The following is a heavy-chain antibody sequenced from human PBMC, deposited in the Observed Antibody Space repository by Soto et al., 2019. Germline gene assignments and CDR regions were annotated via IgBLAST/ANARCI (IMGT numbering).Heavy chain of an antibody. V-gene: IGHV1-18*01. J-gene: IGHJ6*02. Sequence: VQLVQSGAEVKKPGASVKVSCKASGYTFTSYGISWVRQAPGQGLEWMGWISPYNGNTNYAQKLQGRVTITTDTSTSTAYMELRSLRSDDTAVDYCARGIGGYFGVDYYCGMDVWGQGTTVTVSS. D-gene: IGHD3-16*01. CDR2: ISPYNGNT. CDR1: GYTFTSYG. CDR3: ARGIGGYFGVDYYCGMDV.